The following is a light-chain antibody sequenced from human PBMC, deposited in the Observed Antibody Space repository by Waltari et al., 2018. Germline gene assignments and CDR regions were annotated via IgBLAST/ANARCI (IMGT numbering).Light chain of an antibody. J-gene: IGKJ2*01. CDR3: QQSYTTPRT. Sequence: DIQMTQSPSSLSASVGDRVTITCRARQNITNYLNWYRQKPGKAPKLLIYATSTLESGVPSGFSGSGSGTHFTLTINSLQPEDFATYYCQQSYTTPRTFGQGTNLQIK. V-gene: IGKV1-39*01. CDR1: QNITNY. CDR2: ATS.